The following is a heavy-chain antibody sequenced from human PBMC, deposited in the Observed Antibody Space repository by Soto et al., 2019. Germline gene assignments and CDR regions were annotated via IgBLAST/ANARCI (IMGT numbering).Heavy chain of an antibody. J-gene: IGHJ4*02. CDR3: ARDRGRGYCTGRLCYLGLDH. CDR1: GFTLSHFA. Sequence: PGGSLRLSCAASGFTLSHFAMQWVRQAPGKGLEWISVISFNATNGFFADSVKGRFSISRDNSANRLYLQMTNLRPEDTAIYYCARDRGRGYCTGRLCYLGLDHWGPGNPVTVSS. CDR2: ISFNATNG. D-gene: IGHD2-8*02. V-gene: IGHV3-30-3*01.